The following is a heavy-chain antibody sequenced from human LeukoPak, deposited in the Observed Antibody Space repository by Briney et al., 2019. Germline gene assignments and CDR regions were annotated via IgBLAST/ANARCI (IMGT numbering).Heavy chain of an antibody. V-gene: IGHV1-2*02. J-gene: IGHJ5*02. CDR2: INPNSGGT. CDR1: GYTFTGYY. Sequence: ASVKVSCKASGYTFTGYYMHWVRQAPGQGLEWMGWINPNSGGTNYAQKFQGRVTMTRDTSISTAYMELSRLRSDDTAVYYCARGLFSRSGWDWFDPWGQGTLVTVSS. D-gene: IGHD6-19*01. CDR3: ARGLFSRSGWDWFDP.